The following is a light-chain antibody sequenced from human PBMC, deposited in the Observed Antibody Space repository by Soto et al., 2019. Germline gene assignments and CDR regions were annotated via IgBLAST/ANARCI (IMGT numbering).Light chain of an antibody. CDR1: QGISNY. V-gene: IGKV1-9*01. CDR3: QQSHNKFPLT. Sequence: DIQMTQSPSTLSASVGDRVTITCRASQGISNYLAWYQQKPGKAPNLLIYATSPLETGVPSRFSGSGSGTEFTLTITGLQPDDFATYYCQQSHNKFPLTFGGGTK. CDR2: ATS. J-gene: IGKJ4*01.